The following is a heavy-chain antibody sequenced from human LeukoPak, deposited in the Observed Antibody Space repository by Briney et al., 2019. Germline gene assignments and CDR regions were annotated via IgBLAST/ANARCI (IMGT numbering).Heavy chain of an antibody. CDR3: ARVIGYDSSGYHHDAFDI. D-gene: IGHD3-22*01. Sequence: SETLSLTCAVYGGSFSGYYWSWIRQPPGKGLEWIGEINRSGSTNYNPSLKSRVTISVDTSKNQFSLKLSSVTAADTAVYYCARVIGYDSSGYHHDAFDIWGQGTMVTVSS. V-gene: IGHV4-34*01. CDR2: INRSGST. CDR1: GGSFSGYY. J-gene: IGHJ3*02.